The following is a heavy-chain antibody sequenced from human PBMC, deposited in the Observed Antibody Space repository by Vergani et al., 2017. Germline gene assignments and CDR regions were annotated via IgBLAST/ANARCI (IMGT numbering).Heavy chain of an antibody. J-gene: IGHJ4*02. CDR1: GFTLSNYD. D-gene: IGHD3-16*01. V-gene: IGHV3-30*02. CDR3: AKHFRGWGIDY. Sequence: QVQLVESGGGVVQRGGSLRLSCATSGFTLSNYDMQWIRQGPGKGLEFVAFIQFDGSNQYYADSVKGRFTLSRDFSKHTLYLQMNSLRTDDKATYYCAKHFRGWGIDYWGQGTQVIVSS. CDR2: IQFDGSNQ.